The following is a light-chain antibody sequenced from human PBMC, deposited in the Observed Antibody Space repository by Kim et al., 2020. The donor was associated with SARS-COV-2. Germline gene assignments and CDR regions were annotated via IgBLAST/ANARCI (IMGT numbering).Light chain of an antibody. Sequence: DIQMTQSPSTLSASVGDRVSLTCRASQSINKYLAWYHQKPGQAPELLIYDASSLESGVPSRFSGNGSGTDFTLTISSLQPADFASYYCKQYITFPYTFGQGTKLEI. CDR1: QSINKY. CDR3: KQYITFPYT. V-gene: IGKV1-5*01. CDR2: DAS. J-gene: IGKJ2*01.